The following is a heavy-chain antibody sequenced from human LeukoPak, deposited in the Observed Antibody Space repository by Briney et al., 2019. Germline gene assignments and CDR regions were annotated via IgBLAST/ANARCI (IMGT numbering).Heavy chain of an antibody. V-gene: IGHV3-13*01. CDR1: GFTFSSYD. J-gene: IGHJ4*02. Sequence: GGSLRLSCAASGFTFSSYDMHWVRQATGKGLEWVSAIGAAGDTYYPGSVKGRFTISRENAKNSFYLQMNSLRAGDTALYYCARGAYCGGDCYPPYHFDYWGQGTLVTVSS. CDR2: IGAAGDT. D-gene: IGHD2-21*02. CDR3: ARGAYCGGDCYPPYHFDY.